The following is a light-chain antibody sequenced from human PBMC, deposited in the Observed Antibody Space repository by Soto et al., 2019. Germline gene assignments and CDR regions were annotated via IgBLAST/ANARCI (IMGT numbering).Light chain of an antibody. CDR2: DVS. V-gene: IGLV2-14*01. J-gene: IGLJ2*01. Sequence: QSALNQPASVSGSPGQSIAISCTGTSSDVGGYNYVAWYQQHPGKAPQLIIYDVSARPSGVSDRFSGSKSGNTASLTISGLQAGDEADYYCSSYTSSNSLVFGGGTKVTVL. CDR3: SSYTSSNSLV. CDR1: SSDVGGYNY.